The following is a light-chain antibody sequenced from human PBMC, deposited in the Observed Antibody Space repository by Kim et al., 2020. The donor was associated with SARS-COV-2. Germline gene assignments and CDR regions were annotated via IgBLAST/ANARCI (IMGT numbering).Light chain of an antibody. CDR2: GAS. CDR3: QQYAGSPA. J-gene: IGKJ1*01. V-gene: IGKV3-20*01. CDR1: QSVSGRY. Sequence: LSPGERATLSCRASQSVSGRYLAWYQQKPGQAPRLLMYGASSRATGIPDRFSGSGSGTDFTLTISRLEPEDFAVYYCQQYAGSPAFGQGTKVEIK.